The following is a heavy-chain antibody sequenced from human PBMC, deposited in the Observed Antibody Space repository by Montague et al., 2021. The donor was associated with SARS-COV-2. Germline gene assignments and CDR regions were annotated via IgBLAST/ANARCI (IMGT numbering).Heavy chain of an antibody. J-gene: IGHJ6*02. CDR2: XDWDDDK. D-gene: IGHD3-9*01. CDR3: ARMVTIFSLGGYYYYGMDV. CDR1: GFSLSTSGMC. V-gene: IGHV2-70*01. Sequence: PPLVKPRQTLTLTCTFSGFSLSTSGMCVSWIRQPPGKALEWLALXDWDDDKYYSTSLKTRLTISKDTSKNQVVLTMTNMDPVDTATYYCARMVTIFSLGGYYYYGMDVWGQGTTVTVSS.